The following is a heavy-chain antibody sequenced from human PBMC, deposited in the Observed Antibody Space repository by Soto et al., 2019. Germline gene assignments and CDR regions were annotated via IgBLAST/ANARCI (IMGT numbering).Heavy chain of an antibody. V-gene: IGHV3-30-3*01. J-gene: IGHJ6*02. CDR3: ARGPDYYDSSGYYYAIDDYYYGMDV. CDR2: ISYDGSNK. Sequence: GGSLRLSCAASGFTFSSYAMHWVRQAPGKGLEWVAVISYDGSNKYYADSVKGRFTISRDNSKNTLYLQMNSLRAEDTAVYYCARGPDYYDSSGYYYAIDDYYYGMDVWGQGTTVTVSS. CDR1: GFTFSSYA. D-gene: IGHD3-22*01.